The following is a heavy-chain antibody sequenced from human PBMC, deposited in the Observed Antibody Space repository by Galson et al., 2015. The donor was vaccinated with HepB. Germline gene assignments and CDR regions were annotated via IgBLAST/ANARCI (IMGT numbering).Heavy chain of an antibody. D-gene: IGHD1-26*01. J-gene: IGHJ2*01. CDR2: ISWNSGSI. CDR3: AKCGRGDLVGARGYFDL. CDR1: GFTFDDYA. V-gene: IGHV3-9*01. Sequence: SLRLSCAASGFTFDDYAMHWVRQAPGEGLEWVSGISWNSGSIGYADSVKGRFTISRDNAKNSLYLQMNSLRAEDTALYYCAKCGRGDLVGARGYFDLWGRGTLVTVSS.